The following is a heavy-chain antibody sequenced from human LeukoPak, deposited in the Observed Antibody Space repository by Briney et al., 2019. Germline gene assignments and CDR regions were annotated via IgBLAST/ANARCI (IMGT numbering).Heavy chain of an antibody. D-gene: IGHD4-17*01. J-gene: IGHJ4*02. V-gene: IGHV4-38-2*02. CDR2: IYHTGTT. CDR3: AREDYGDFTYEPDD. CDR1: GYSMTSGFY. Sequence: SETLSLTCTVSGYSMTSGFYWVWFRQPPGKGMEWIRSIYHTGTTFYNPSLKRRVTISVDTSKNQFSLKLSSVTAADTAVYYCAREDYGDFTYEPDDWGQGTLVTVSS.